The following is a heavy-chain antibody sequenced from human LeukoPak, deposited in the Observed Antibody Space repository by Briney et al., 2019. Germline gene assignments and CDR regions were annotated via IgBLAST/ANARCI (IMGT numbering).Heavy chain of an antibody. V-gene: IGHV3-23*01. J-gene: IGHJ4*02. CDR2: ISGSGGST. D-gene: IGHD3-10*01. CDR1: GFTFSSYA. Sequence: GGSLKLSCAASGFTFSSYAMSWVRQAPGKGLEWVSAISGSGGSTYYADSVKGRFTISRDNSKNTLYLQMNSLRAEDTAVYYCAKMVTMVRGVVSFDYWGQGTLVTVSS. CDR3: AKMVTMVRGVVSFDY.